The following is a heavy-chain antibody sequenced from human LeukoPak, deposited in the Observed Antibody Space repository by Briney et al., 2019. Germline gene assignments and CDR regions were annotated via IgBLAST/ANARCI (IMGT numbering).Heavy chain of an antibody. J-gene: IGHJ5*02. D-gene: IGHD2-2*01. V-gene: IGHV4-34*01. CDR1: GGSFSGYY. Sequence: SETLSLTCAVYGGSFSGYYWSWIRQPPGKGLEWIGEINHSGSTNYNPSLKSRVTISVDTSKNQFSLKLSSVTAADTAVYYCARGLRYCSSTSCQRGSTRFDPWGQGTLVTVSS. CDR2: INHSGST. CDR3: ARGLRYCSSTSCQRGSTRFDP.